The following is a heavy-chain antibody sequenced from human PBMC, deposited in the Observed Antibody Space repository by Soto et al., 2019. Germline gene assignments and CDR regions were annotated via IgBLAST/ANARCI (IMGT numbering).Heavy chain of an antibody. J-gene: IGHJ3*02. D-gene: IGHD1-1*01. V-gene: IGHV3-15*01. Sequence: PGGSLRLSCAASGVTLSNAWMSWVRQAPGKGLEWVGRIKSKAGGGTTDYAAPVKGRFTISRDDSKNTLYLQMNSLKTEDTAVYYCTADLPDETNAFHISRPGTIVSV. CDR3: TADLPDETNAFHI. CDR1: GVTLSNAW. CDR2: IKSKAGGGTT.